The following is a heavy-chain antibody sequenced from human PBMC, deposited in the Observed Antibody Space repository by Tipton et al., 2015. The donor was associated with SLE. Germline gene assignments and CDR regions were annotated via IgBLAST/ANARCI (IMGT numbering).Heavy chain of an antibody. Sequence: QVQLVQSGGGVVQPGRSLRLSCAASGFTFSNFAMHWVRQVPGKGLEWVAVISHDGIDKFYAGSVKGRFTISRDNSKNTLYLQMNSLRAEDTALYYCAKETRNFYDRRKLFYYGMDVWGQGTTVTVSS. V-gene: IGHV3-30-3*02. CDR2: ISHDGIDK. J-gene: IGHJ6*02. D-gene: IGHD3-22*01. CDR1: GFTFSNFA. CDR3: AKETRNFYDRRKLFYYGMDV.